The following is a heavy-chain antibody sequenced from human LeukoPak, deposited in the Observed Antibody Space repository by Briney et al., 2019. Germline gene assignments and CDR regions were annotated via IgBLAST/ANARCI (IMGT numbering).Heavy chain of an antibody. Sequence: GASVKVSCKASGYTFTGYYMHWVRQAPGQGLEWMGWINPNSGGTNYAQKFQGRVTMTRDTSISTAYMELSRLRSDDTAVYYCARGKELRFLEWVGWDYYFDYWGQGTLVTVSS. V-gene: IGHV1-2*02. CDR1: GYTFTGYY. D-gene: IGHD3-3*01. CDR2: INPNSGGT. J-gene: IGHJ4*02. CDR3: ARGKELRFLEWVGWDYYFDY.